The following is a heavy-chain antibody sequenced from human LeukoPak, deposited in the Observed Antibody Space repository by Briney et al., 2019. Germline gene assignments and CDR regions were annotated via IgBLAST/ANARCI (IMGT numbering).Heavy chain of an antibody. CDR3: ARGRKLVGATRACRLDY. D-gene: IGHD1-26*01. CDR2: IKHSGST. V-gene: IGHV4-34*01. Sequence: SETLSLTCAVYGGSFSGYYWSWIRQPPGKGLEWIGEIKHSGSTNYNPSLKSRVTISVDTSKNQFSLKLSSVTAADTAVYYCARGRKLVGATRACRLDYWGQGTLVTVSS. CDR1: GGSFSGYY. J-gene: IGHJ4*02.